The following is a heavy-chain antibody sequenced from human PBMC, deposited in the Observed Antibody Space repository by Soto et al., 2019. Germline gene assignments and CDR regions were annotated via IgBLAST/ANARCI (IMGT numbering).Heavy chain of an antibody. V-gene: IGHV1-8*01. D-gene: IGHD3-10*01. CDR2: MNPNSGNT. CDR3: ARGSGHYGSGSYDFLGYYYYYYMDV. J-gene: IGHJ6*03. Sequence: ASVKVSCKASGYTFTSYDINWVRQATGQGLEWMGWMNPNSGNTGYAQKFQGRVTMTRNTSISTAYMELSSLRSEDTAVYYCARGSGHYGSGSYDFLGYYYYYYMDVWGKGTTVTVSS. CDR1: GYTFTSYD.